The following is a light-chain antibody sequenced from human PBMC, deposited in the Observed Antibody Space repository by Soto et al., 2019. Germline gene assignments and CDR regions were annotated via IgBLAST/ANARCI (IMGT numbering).Light chain of an antibody. CDR1: QSVADN. CDR3: QQYGSSLT. CDR2: GAS. V-gene: IGKV3-15*01. Sequence: EIVLTQSPATLSLSPGERATLSCRSSQSVADNLAWFQQKPGQGPRLLIYGASTRATGIPARFSGSGSETDFTLTVSSLRSEDFAVYYCQQYGSSLTFGGGTKVDIK. J-gene: IGKJ4*01.